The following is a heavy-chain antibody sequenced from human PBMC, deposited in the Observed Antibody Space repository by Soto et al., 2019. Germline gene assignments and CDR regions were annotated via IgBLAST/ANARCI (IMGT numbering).Heavy chain of an antibody. V-gene: IGHV3-43*01. J-gene: IGHJ6*02. CDR2: ISWDGGTT. Sequence: PGGSLRLSCAASGFTVSGYYMHWVRQAPGKGLEWVSLISWDGGTTYYADSVKGRFTISRDNSKTSLYLQMNSLRTEDTALYYCAKDSGGSSWWSGSYYAMDVWGQGTTVTVSS. CDR3: AKDSGGSSWWSGSYYAMDV. D-gene: IGHD6-13*01. CDR1: GFTVSGYY.